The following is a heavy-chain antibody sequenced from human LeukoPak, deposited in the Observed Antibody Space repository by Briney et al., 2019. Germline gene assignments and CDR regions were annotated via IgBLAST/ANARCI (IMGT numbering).Heavy chain of an antibody. D-gene: IGHD5-18*01. V-gene: IGHV4-39*07. Sequence: MPSETLSLTCTVSGDSISSRSYYWGWIRQPPGKGLEWIGSIYYSGSTYYNPSLKSRVTISVDTSKNQFSLKLSSVTAADTAVYYCARDGLWIQNAFDIWGQGTMVTVSS. CDR3: ARDGLWIQNAFDI. CDR1: GDSISSRSYY. CDR2: IYYSGST. J-gene: IGHJ3*02.